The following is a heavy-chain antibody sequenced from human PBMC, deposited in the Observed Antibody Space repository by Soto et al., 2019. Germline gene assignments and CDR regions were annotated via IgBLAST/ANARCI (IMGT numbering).Heavy chain of an antibody. V-gene: IGHV3-66*01. J-gene: IGHJ6*03. CDR3: ATSLLTFTGYYMNFYMDV. D-gene: IGHD3-9*01. CDR1: GFTVSSHY. Sequence: EVQLVESGGGWVQPGGSLRLSCAASGFTVSSHYMTWGRQAPGKGLEWVAVIPSGGSVYYADSVKGRFTISRDNSKNTLYVPMNSLRAEDTAVYYCATSLLTFTGYYMNFYMDVWGKGTTVTVYS. CDR2: IPSGGSV.